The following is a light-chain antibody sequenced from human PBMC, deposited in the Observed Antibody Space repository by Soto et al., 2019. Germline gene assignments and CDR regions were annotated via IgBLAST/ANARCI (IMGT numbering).Light chain of an antibody. V-gene: IGKV1-5*01. CDR1: QSISTY. Sequence: DIQMTQSPSSLAASVGNRVTITCRASQSISTYLNWYQQRPGKAPSLLITDASKLESGVPPRFSGSRSETEFTLTIRNLQPDDFATYYCQQYNSFPWTFGLGTKVDIK. CDR2: DAS. J-gene: IGKJ1*01. CDR3: QQYNSFPWT.